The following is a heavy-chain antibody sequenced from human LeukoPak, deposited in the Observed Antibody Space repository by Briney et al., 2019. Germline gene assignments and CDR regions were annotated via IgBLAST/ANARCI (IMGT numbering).Heavy chain of an antibody. Sequence: PSETLSLTCTVSGGSISSYYWSWIRQPPGKGLERIGYIYTSGSTNYNPSLKSRVTISVDTSKNQFSLKLSSVTAADTAVYYCARDCSSTSCHTTSGAFDIWGQGTMVTVSS. J-gene: IGHJ3*02. D-gene: IGHD2-2*02. CDR2: IYTSGST. V-gene: IGHV4-4*09. CDR3: ARDCSSTSCHTTSGAFDI. CDR1: GGSISSYY.